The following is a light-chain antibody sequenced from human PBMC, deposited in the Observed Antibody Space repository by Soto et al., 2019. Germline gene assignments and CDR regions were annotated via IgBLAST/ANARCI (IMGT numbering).Light chain of an antibody. CDR3: QQYGSSPWT. CDR2: GAS. V-gene: IGKV3-20*01. J-gene: IGKJ1*01. CDR1: QSVSSSY. Sequence: EIVLTQSPGTLSLSPGERATLSCRASQSVSSSYLAWYQQKPGQAPRPLIYGASSRAIGIPDRFSGSGSGTDFTLTISRLEPEDFAVYYCQQYGSSPWTFDQGTEVEIK.